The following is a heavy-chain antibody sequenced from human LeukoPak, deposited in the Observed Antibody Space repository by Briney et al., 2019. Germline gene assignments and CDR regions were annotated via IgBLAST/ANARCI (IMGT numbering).Heavy chain of an antibody. CDR3: AKVGIVATTTFDY. CDR1: GFTFSSYA. Sequence: GGSLRLSCAASGFTFSSYAMSWVRQAPGKGLERVSAISGSGGSTYYADSVKGRFTISRDNSKNTLYLQMNSLRAEDTAVYYCAKVGIVATTTFDYWGQGTLVTVSS. CDR2: ISGSGGST. J-gene: IGHJ4*02. D-gene: IGHD5-12*01. V-gene: IGHV3-23*01.